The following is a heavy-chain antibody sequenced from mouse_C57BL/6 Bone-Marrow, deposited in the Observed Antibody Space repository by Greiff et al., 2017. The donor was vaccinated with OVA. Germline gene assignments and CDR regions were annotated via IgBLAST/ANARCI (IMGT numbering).Heavy chain of an antibody. J-gene: IGHJ3*01. CDR1: GYTFTDYY. CDR2: IYPGSGNT. CDR3: ARGRAY. V-gene: IGHV1-76*01. Sequence: VQLQQSGAELVRPGASVKLSCKASGYTFTDYYINWVKQRPGQGLEWIARIYPGSGNTYYNEKFKGKATLTAEKSSSTAYMQLSSLTSEDSAVYFCARGRAYRGQGTLVTVSA.